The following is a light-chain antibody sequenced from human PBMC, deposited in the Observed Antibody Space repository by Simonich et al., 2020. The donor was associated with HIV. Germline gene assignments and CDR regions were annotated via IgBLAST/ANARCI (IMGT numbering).Light chain of an antibody. CDR2: WAA. CDR3: QQYYSTPPT. V-gene: IGKV4-1*01. J-gene: IGKJ1*01. CDR1: QSVLSSSNNKNY. Sequence: DIVMTQSPDSLAVSLGERATINCKSSQSVLSSSNNKNYLAWYQQKPGQPPNLLIYWAATRESGGPDRFSGSGSGTDFTLTSSSLQAEDVAVYYCQQYYSTPPTFGQGTKVEIK.